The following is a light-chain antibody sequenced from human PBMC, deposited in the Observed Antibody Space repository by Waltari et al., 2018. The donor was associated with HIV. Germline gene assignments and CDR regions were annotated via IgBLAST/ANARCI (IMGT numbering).Light chain of an antibody. CDR1: NLGDKY. V-gene: IGLV3-1*01. CDR2: QDN. J-gene: IGLJ1*01. CDR3: QAWDSSTGV. Sequence: SYELTQPPSVSVSPGQTASIPCSGDNLGDKYACWYQQKPGQSPVLVIYQDNKRPSGIPERFSGSNSGNTATLTISGTQAMDEADYYCQAWDSSTGVFGTGTKVTVL.